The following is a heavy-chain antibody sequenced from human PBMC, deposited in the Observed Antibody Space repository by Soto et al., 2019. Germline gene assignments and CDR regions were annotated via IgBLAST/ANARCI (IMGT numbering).Heavy chain of an antibody. J-gene: IGHJ6*02. CDR1: GGSISSGDYY. D-gene: IGHD3-10*01. CDR3: ARANPHHEIISGYYYGMDV. CDR2: IYYSGST. Sequence: SETLSLTCTVSGGSISSGDYYWSWIRQPPGKGLEWVGYIYYSGSTYYNPSLKSRVTISVDTSKNQFSLKLSSVTAADTAVYYCARANPHHEIISGYYYGMDVWGQGTTVTVSS. V-gene: IGHV4-30-4*01.